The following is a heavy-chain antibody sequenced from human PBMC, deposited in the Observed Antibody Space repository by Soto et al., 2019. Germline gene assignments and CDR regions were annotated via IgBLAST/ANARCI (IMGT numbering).Heavy chain of an antibody. CDR2: ARNKVNGYTI. D-gene: IGHD2-8*01. V-gene: IGHV3-72*01. J-gene: IGHJ5*02. CDR1: GFTFSDHY. Sequence: GGSLRLSCAASGFTFSDHYMDWVRQAPGKGLEWVGRARNKVNGYTIAYAASVEGRFAISRDDSKKSLYLQMSSLKAEDTAVYFCARLMGASGDLWGQGT. CDR3: ARLMGASGDL.